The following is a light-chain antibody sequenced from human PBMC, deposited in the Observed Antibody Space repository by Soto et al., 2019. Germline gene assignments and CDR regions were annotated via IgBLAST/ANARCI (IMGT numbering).Light chain of an antibody. CDR3: QQYDKSPA. V-gene: IGKV1-33*01. CDR1: QDINNY. CDR2: DAS. Sequence: DIQMTQSPSSLSASVGDRVTITCQASQDINNYLNWYQQKPGKAPKLLIYDASNLETAVPSRFSGSGSGTDFTITISRVQPEDIAADYCQQYDKSPACGQGTRVETK. J-gene: IGKJ5*01.